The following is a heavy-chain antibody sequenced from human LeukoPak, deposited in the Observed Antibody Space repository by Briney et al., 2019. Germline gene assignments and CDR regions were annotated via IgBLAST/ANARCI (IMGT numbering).Heavy chain of an antibody. D-gene: IGHD3-16*02. CDR1: GGSFNGYY. CDR3: ARDVPYYDYVWGSYRYGGLDY. V-gene: IGHV4-34*01. CDR2: INHSGST. J-gene: IGHJ4*02. Sequence: SETLSLTCAVYGGSFNGYYWSWIRQPPGKGLTWIGEINHSGSTKYNPSLKSRLTISVDTSKNQFSLKLSSVTAADTAVYYCARDVPYYDYVWGSYRYGGLDYWGQGTLVTVSS.